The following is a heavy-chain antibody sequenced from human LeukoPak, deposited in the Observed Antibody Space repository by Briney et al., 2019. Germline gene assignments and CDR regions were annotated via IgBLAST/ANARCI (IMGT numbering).Heavy chain of an antibody. D-gene: IGHD4-17*01. Sequence: EASVKVSCKASRDTFTVYGISCVRQAPGQGLEWMGWISAYNGDTNYAQKFQGRVTMTTDTSTSTAYMELRSLRSDDTAEYYCARDPDGDYDFDYWGQGTLVTVSS. CDR3: ARDPDGDYDFDY. CDR1: RDTFTVYG. CDR2: ISAYNGDT. J-gene: IGHJ4*02. V-gene: IGHV1-18*01.